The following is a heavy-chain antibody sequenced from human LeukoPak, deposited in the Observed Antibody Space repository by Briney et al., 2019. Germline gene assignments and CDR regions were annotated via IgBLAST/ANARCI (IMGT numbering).Heavy chain of an antibody. D-gene: IGHD2-15*01. CDR2: IFWDGDK. CDR1: GFSVTTDGVG. J-gene: IGHJ4*02. CDR3: ASSLRRPSCSGGNCYYFDY. Sequence: SGPTLVNPTQTLPLTCTVTGFSVTTDGVGVGWIRQAPGKALEWLAIIFWDGDKRYNSSLRNRLTITSDNTKNQVSLTMTNMAPVDTATYFCASSLRRPSCSGGNCYYFDYWGQGILVTVSS. V-gene: IGHV2-5*02.